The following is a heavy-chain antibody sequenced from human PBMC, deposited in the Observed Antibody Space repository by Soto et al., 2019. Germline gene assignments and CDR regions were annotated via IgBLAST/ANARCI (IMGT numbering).Heavy chain of an antibody. CDR1: GFTFSSYW. D-gene: IGHD5-18*01. CDR3: ARVDTAMVAPFDY. J-gene: IGHJ4*02. V-gene: IGHV3-74*01. CDR2: INSDGSST. Sequence: LRLSCAASGFTFSSYWMHWVRQAPGKGLVWVSRINSDGSSTSYADSVKGRFTISRDNAKNTLYLQMNSLRAEDTAVYYCARVDTAMVAPFDYWGQGTLVTVSS.